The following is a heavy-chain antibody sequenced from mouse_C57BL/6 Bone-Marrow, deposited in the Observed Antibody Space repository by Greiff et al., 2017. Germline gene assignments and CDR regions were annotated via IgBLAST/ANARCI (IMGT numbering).Heavy chain of an antibody. V-gene: IGHV5-9*01. CDR2: ISGGGGNT. Sequence: EVKVVESGGGLVKPGGSLKLSCAASGFTFSSYTMPWVSQTPEKRLEWVATISGGGGNTYYPDSVKGRFTISRDNAKMTLYLQMGILRSEDTALIYCAPYPLFAYRGQGTLGTVTA. J-gene: IGHJ3*01. CDR1: GFTFSSYT. CDR3: APYPLFAY.